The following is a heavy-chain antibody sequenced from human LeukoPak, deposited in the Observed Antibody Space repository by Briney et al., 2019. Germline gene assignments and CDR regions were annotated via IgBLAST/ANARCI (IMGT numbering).Heavy chain of an antibody. CDR1: GFTFRSYW. Sequence: PGGSLRLSCAASGFTFRSYWMHWVRQAPGKGLVWVSRVNTDGSSTSYADSVKGRFTISRDNAKNTLYLQMNSLRAEDTAVYYCARAVNSASKSDYWGQGTLVTVSS. CDR3: ARAVNSASKSDY. D-gene: IGHD2-2*01. CDR2: VNTDGSST. J-gene: IGHJ4*02. V-gene: IGHV3-74*01.